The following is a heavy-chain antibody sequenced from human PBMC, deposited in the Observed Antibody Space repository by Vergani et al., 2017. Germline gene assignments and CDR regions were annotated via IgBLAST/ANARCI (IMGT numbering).Heavy chain of an antibody. D-gene: IGHD6-19*01. V-gene: IGHV3-7*01. CDR1: GFTFSSYW. CDR3: ASSRAVAVMGYYYYYMDV. J-gene: IGHJ6*03. Sequence: EVQLVESGGGLVQPGGSLRLSCAASGFTFSSYWMSWVRQAPGKGLEWVANIKQDGSEKYYVDSVKGRFTISRDNAKNSLYLQMNSLRAEDTAVYYCASSRAVAVMGYYYYYMDVWGKGTTVTVSS. CDR2: IKQDGSEK.